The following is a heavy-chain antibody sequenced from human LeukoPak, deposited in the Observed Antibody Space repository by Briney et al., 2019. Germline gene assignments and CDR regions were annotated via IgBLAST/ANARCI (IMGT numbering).Heavy chain of an antibody. CDR3: VRGPHYGAYTDYFDS. V-gene: IGHV3-7*01. Sequence: GGSLRLSCAASGFTFSGSAMHWVRQAPGKGLEWVASIKQHGSEHYYVDSVKGRFTISRDDAKNSLFLQMNSLRVEDTALYYCVRGPHYGAYTDYFDSWGRGTLVTVSS. CDR1: GFTFSGSA. CDR2: IKQHGSEH. J-gene: IGHJ4*02. D-gene: IGHD4/OR15-4a*01.